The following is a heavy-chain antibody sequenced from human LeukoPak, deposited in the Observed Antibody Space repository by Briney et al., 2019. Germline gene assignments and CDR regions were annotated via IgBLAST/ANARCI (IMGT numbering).Heavy chain of an antibody. Sequence: SETLSLTCTVSGGSISSYYWSWIRQPPGKGLEWIGYIYYSGSTNYNPSLKSRVTISVDTSKNQFSLKLSSVTAADTAVYYCARDTATRFDYWGQGTLVTVSS. J-gene: IGHJ4*02. CDR2: IYYSGST. CDR3: ARDTATRFDY. D-gene: IGHD5-18*01. CDR1: GGSISSYY. V-gene: IGHV4-59*01.